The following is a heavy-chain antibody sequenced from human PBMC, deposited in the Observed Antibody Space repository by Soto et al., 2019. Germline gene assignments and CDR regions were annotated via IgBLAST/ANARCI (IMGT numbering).Heavy chain of an antibody. D-gene: IGHD6-13*01. CDR3: ARHPTGGYSSSWYYYGMDV. J-gene: IGHJ6*02. V-gene: IGHV4-39*01. Sequence: QLQLQESGPGLVKPSETLSLTCTVSGGSISSSSYYWGWIRQPPGKGLEWIGSIYYSGSTYYNPSLKSRVTISVDTSKNQFSLKLSSVTAADTAVYYCARHPTGGYSSSWYYYGMDVWGQGTTVTVSS. CDR1: GGSISSSSYY. CDR2: IYYSGST.